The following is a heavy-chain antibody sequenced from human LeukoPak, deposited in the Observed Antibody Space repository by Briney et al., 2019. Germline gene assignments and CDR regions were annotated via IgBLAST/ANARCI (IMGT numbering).Heavy chain of an antibody. CDR3: ARLFRDISGSNWFDP. CDR2: ISSSSSYI. CDR1: GFTFSSYT. Sequence: GGSLRLSCAASGFTFSSYTMNWVRQAPGKGLEWVSSISSSSSYIYYADSVKGRFTISRDNAENSLYLQMSTLRAEDTAVYYCARLFRDISGSNWFDPWGQGTLVTVSS. V-gene: IGHV3-21*01. J-gene: IGHJ5*02. D-gene: IGHD6-25*01.